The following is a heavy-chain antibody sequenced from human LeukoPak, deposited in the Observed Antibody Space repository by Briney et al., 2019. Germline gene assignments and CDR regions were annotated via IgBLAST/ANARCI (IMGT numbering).Heavy chain of an antibody. V-gene: IGHV3-48*01. D-gene: IGHD4-17*01. CDR2: ISSSSTI. Sequence: GGSPRLSCAASGFTFSSYSMNWVRQAPGKGLEWVSYISSSSTIYYADSVKGRFTISRDNAKNSLYLQMNSLRAEDTAVYYCARDYGDRPYYFDYWGQGTLVTVSS. CDR3: ARDYGDRPYYFDY. J-gene: IGHJ4*02. CDR1: GFTFSSYS.